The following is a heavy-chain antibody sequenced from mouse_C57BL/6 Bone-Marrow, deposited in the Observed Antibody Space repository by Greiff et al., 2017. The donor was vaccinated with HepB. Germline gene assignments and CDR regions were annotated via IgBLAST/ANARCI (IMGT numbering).Heavy chain of an antibody. CDR3: TTGQGGWFAY. D-gene: IGHD3-3*01. V-gene: IGHV14-4*01. Sequence: EVKLQESGAELVRPGASVKLSCTASGFNIKDDYMHWVKQRPEQGLEWIGWIDPENGDTEYASKFQGKATITADTSSNTAYLQLSSLTSEDTAVYYCTTGQGGWFAYWGQGTLVTVSA. CDR1: GFNIKDDY. CDR2: IDPENGDT. J-gene: IGHJ3*01.